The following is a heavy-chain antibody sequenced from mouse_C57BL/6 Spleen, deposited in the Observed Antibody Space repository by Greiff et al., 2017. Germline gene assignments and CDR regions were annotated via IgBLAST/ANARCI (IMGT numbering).Heavy chain of an antibody. CDR2: ISYDGSN. CDR1: GYSITSGYY. V-gene: IGHV3-6*01. CDR3: ARGTTVPMDY. Sequence: ESGPGLVKPSQSLSLTCSVTGYSITSGYYWNWIRQFPGNKLEWMGYISYDGSNNYNPSLKNRISITRDTSKNQFFLKLNSVTTEDTATYYCARGTTVPMDYWGQGTSVTVSS. D-gene: IGHD1-1*01. J-gene: IGHJ4*01.